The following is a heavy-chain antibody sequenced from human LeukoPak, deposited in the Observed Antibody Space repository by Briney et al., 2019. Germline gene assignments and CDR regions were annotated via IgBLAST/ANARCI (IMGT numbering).Heavy chain of an antibody. CDR1: GITFSSYG. J-gene: IGHJ6*03. CDR2: ISSTGGTT. V-gene: IGHV3-23*01. Sequence: GGSLRLSCAASGITFSSYGMSWVRQAPGKGLEWVSSISSTGGTTYYADSVKGRFTISRDNSKNTLYLQMNSLRAEDTAIYYCAKNGDRGAYCTGGTCYPYFYYYMDAWGKGTTVTI. CDR3: AKNGDRGAYCTGGTCYPYFYYYMDA. D-gene: IGHD2-15*01.